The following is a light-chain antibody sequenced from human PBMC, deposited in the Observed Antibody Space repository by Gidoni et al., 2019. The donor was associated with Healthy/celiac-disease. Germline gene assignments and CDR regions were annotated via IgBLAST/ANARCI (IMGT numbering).Light chain of an antibody. CDR3: QAWDSSTVV. J-gene: IGLJ2*01. Sequence: SSALTQPPSVSVSPGQTASITFPGDKLGDKYACWYQQKTGQSPVLVSYQDRKRPSGTPERFSGSNSGNTATLTISGTQAMDEADYYCQAWDSSTVVFGGGTKLTVL. CDR2: QDR. CDR1: KLGDKY. V-gene: IGLV3-1*01.